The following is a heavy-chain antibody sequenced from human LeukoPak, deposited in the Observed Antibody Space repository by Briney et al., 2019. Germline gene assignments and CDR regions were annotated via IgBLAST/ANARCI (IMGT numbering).Heavy chain of an antibody. V-gene: IGHV3-23*01. J-gene: IGHJ4*02. CDR3: TKVRSGSSNWVLRVFDY. Sequence: PGGSLRLSCAASGFTFSNYALTWVRQGPEKGLEWVSAISGSGGVTYYADSVKGRFTISRDNSKNTMFLQMNSLRAEDTAVYYCTKVRSGSSNWVLRVFDYWGQGALVTVSS. CDR2: ISGSGGVT. D-gene: IGHD4-11*01. CDR1: GFTFSNYA.